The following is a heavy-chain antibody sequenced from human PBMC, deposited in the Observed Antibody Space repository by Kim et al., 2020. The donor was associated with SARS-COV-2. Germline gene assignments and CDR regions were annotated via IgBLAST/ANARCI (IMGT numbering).Heavy chain of an antibody. Sequence: SETLSLTCTVSGGSISSYYWSWIRQPPGKGLECIGYIYYSGSTNYNPSLKSRVTISVDTSKNQFSLNLSSVTAADTALYYCARHEAVFLWFGPGLFDIWGQGTMVTVSS. J-gene: IGHJ3*02. CDR3: ARHEAVFLWFGPGLFDI. CDR1: GGSISSYY. V-gene: IGHV4-59*08. D-gene: IGHD3-10*01. CDR2: IYYSGST.